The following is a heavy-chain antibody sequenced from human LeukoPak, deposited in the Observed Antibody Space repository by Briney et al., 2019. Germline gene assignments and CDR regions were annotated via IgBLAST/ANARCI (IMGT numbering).Heavy chain of an antibody. CDR1: GGSISSITYY. CDR3: ARGPTYYYDSSGYFPYDY. V-gene: IGHV4-39*07. Sequence: PSETLSLTCTVSGGSISSITYYWGWIRQPPGKGLEWIGSINYSGSTYYNPSLKSRVTISVDTSKNQFSLKLSSVTAADTAVYYCARGPTYYYDSSGYFPYDYWSQGTLVTVSS. D-gene: IGHD3-22*01. CDR2: INYSGST. J-gene: IGHJ4*02.